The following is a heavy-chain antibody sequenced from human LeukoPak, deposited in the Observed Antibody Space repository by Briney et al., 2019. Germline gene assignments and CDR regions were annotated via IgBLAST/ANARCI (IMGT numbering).Heavy chain of an antibody. V-gene: IGHV1-46*01. CDR3: AREGGIAAADEGWFDP. D-gene: IGHD6-13*01. CDR1: GYTFTSYY. CDR2: INPSAGST. Sequence: ASVEVSCKASGYTFTSYYMHWVRRAPGQGLEWMGIINPSAGSTRYAQRFQGRVTMTRDTSTSTVYMELSSLRSEDTAVYYCAREGGIAAADEGWFDPWGQGTLVTVSS. J-gene: IGHJ5*02.